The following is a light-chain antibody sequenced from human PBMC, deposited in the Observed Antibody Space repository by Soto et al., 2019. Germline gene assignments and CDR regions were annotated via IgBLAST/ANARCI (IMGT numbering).Light chain of an antibody. CDR2: EVR. J-gene: IGLJ2*01. CDR1: SSDAGAYNY. Sequence: QSALTQPASVSGSPGQSITISCTGSSSDAGAYNYVSWYLQHPGKAPKLMIYEVRNRPSGVSYRFSGSKSGNTASLTISGLQTEDEAHYYCSSYTTSGTVVFGGGTKLTVL. CDR3: SSYTTSGTVV. V-gene: IGLV2-14*01.